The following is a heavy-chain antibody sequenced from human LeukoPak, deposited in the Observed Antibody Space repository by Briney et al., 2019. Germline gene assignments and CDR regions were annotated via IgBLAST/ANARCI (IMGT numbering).Heavy chain of an antibody. Sequence: SQTLSLTCTVSGGSISSGGYYWSWIRQHPGKGLEWIGYSYYSGSTYYNPSLKSRVTISVDTSKNQFSLKLSSVTAADTAVYYCARQSRSGYPNWFDPWGQGTLVTVSS. J-gene: IGHJ5*02. CDR1: GGSISSGGYY. V-gene: IGHV4-31*03. D-gene: IGHD3-22*01. CDR2: SYYSGST. CDR3: ARQSRSGYPNWFDP.